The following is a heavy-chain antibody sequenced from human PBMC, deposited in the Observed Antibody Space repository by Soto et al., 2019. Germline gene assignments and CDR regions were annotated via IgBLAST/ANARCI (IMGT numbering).Heavy chain of an antibody. D-gene: IGHD3-16*01. Sequence: QVQLQESGPGLVKPSETLSLTCAVSGDSVSNDNYYWSWIRQPPGKGLEWIGYIYYSGTTNYNSYLMSRLSWSVDMSKNQFSLKLASVTAAATAVYFWARSQRGRTAFTFDYWGQGALVTVSS. CDR2: IYYSGTT. CDR3: ARSQRGRTAFTFDY. J-gene: IGHJ4*02. V-gene: IGHV4-61*01. CDR1: GDSVSNDNYY.